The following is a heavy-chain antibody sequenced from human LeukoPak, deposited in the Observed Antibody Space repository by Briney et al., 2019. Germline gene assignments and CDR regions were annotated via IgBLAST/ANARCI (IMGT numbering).Heavy chain of an antibody. D-gene: IGHD2-2*01. CDR2: ISYSGGST. Sequence: GGSLRLSCAASEFTFSSYAMSWVRQAPGKGLEWVSAISYSGGSTYYADSVKGRFTISRDNSKNTLYLQMNSLRAEDTAVYYCTTEPPMDFFVVLPAWGQGTLVTVSS. J-gene: IGHJ5*02. V-gene: IGHV3-23*01. CDR3: TTEPPMDFFVVLPA. CDR1: EFTFSSYA.